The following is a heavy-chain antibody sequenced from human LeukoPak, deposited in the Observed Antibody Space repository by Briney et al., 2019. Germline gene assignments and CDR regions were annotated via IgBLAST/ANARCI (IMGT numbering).Heavy chain of an antibody. CDR1: GGSISSGDYY. J-gene: IGHJ4*02. V-gene: IGHV4-30-4*01. CDR3: ARDLLNEGNHLDY. D-gene: IGHD4-23*01. Sequence: SQTLTLTCTVSGGSISSGDYYWSWIRQPPGKGLEWIGYIYYSGSTYYNPSLKSRVTISVDTSKNQFSLKLSSVTAADTAVYYCARDLLNEGNHLDYWGQGTLVTVSS. CDR2: IYYSGST.